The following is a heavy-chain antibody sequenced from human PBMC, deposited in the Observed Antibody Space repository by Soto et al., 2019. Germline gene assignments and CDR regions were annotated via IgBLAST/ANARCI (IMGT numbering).Heavy chain of an antibody. V-gene: IGHV4-30-2*01. D-gene: IGHD3-22*01. J-gene: IGHJ5*02. CDR3: ARARQYYDCEFDP. CDR1: GGSINSGGYS. CDR2: IYHTGTT. Sequence: SETLSLTCTVSGGSINSGGYSWTWIRQPPGKGLEWIGFIYHTGTTYYNPSLKSRVTISVDRSKNQFSLKLNSVTAADTAVYYCARARQYYDCEFDPWGQGTLVTVSS.